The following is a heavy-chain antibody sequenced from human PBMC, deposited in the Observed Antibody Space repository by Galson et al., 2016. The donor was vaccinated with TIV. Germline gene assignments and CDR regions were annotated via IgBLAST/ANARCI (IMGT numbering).Heavy chain of an antibody. CDR1: GFTVSGNY. V-gene: IGHV3-66*02. J-gene: IGHJ6*02. Sequence: SLRLSCAASGFTVSGNYMTWARQAPGKGLEWVSLIYSGGSTTYADSVKGRFTISRDNFKNTVYLQMNSLRADDTAVYYCARDRRHCGNECYLYYYYGMDVWGQGTTVTVSS. CDR3: ARDRRHCGNECYLYYYYGMDV. D-gene: IGHD2-21*01. CDR2: IYSGGST.